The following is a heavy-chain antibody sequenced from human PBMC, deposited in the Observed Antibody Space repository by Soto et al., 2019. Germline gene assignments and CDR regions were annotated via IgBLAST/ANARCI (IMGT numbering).Heavy chain of an antibody. J-gene: IGHJ4*02. V-gene: IGHV1-8*01. CDR3: ARGRGVKPVRG. CDR1: GYTFSSYD. CDR2: MNPSSGHS. Sequence: QVQLVQSGAEVKKPGASVKVSCKASGYTFSSYDINWVRQATGQGLEWMGWMNPSSGHSGYAQKFQGRVTMTRDTAISTAYMELSSLKAEDTAVYFCARGRGVKPVRGWGQGNGVTFSS. D-gene: IGHD3-10*01.